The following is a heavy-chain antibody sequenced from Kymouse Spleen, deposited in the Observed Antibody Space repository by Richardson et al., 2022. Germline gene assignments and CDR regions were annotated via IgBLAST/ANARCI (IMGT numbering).Heavy chain of an antibody. J-gene: IGHJ4*02. CDR2: IWYDGSNK. CDR1: GFTFSSYG. CDR3: ARDEAITGTTFDY. D-gene: IGHD1-7*01. V-gene: IGHV3-33*01. Sequence: QVQLVESGGGVVQPGRSLRLSCAASGFTFSSYGMHWVRQAPGKGLEWVAVIWYDGSNKYYADSVKGRFTISRDNSKNTLYLQMNSLRAEDTAVYYCARDEAITGTTFDYWGQGTLVTVSS.